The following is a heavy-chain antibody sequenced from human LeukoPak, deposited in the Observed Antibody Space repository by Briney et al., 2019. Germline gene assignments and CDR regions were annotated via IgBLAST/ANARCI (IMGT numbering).Heavy chain of an antibody. Sequence: AGGSLRLSCAASGFTVSSNYMSWVRQAPGKGLEWVAVIWYDGSNKYYADSVKGRFTISRDNSKNTLYLQMNSLRAEDTAVYYCIGEIYYGMDVWGQGTTVTVSS. D-gene: IGHD3-10*01. CDR3: IGEIYYGMDV. J-gene: IGHJ6*02. CDR2: IWYDGSNK. V-gene: IGHV3-33*08. CDR1: GFTVSSNY.